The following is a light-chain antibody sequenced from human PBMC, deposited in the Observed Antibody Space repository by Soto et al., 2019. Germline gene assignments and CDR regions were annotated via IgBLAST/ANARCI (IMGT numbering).Light chain of an antibody. CDR3: QQRTDRPPWT. V-gene: IGKV3-11*01. J-gene: IGKJ1*01. CDR1: QSIGLA. CDR2: DAS. Sequence: EIVLTQSPATLSLSTGERATLSCGASQSIGLAIAWYQHKPGQAPRLLTFDASQRATGIPARFRGSGSGTASTLSISSLEPEDFAVYYCQQRTDRPPWTGGQGTKVDSK.